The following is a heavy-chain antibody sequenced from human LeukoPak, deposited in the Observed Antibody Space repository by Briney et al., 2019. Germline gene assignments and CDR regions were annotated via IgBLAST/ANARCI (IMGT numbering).Heavy chain of an antibody. J-gene: IGHJ4*02. Sequence: SQTLSLTCTVSGGPISSDGYYWNWIRQHPGKGLEWIGYIYYNGNTYYNPSLKSRVTISLDTSKNQFSLKLSSVTAADTALYYCARGPQYSSTWYTYWGQGTLVTVSS. CDR2: IYYNGNT. CDR1: GGPISSDGYY. V-gene: IGHV4-31*03. D-gene: IGHD6-13*01. CDR3: ARGPQYSSTWYTY.